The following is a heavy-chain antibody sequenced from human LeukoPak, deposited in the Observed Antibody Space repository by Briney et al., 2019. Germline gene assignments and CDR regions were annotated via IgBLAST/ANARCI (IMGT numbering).Heavy chain of an antibody. CDR2: INHSGST. D-gene: IGHD3-10*01. Sequence: KTSETLSLTCAVYGGSFSGYYWSWIRQPPGKGLEWIGEINHSGSTSYNPSLKSRVTISVDTSKNQFSLKLSSVTAADTAVYYCARGNPTFPLYGSGNTRFYYYMDVWGKGTTVTISS. CDR1: GGSFSGYY. V-gene: IGHV4-34*01. J-gene: IGHJ6*03. CDR3: ARGNPTFPLYGSGNTRFYYYMDV.